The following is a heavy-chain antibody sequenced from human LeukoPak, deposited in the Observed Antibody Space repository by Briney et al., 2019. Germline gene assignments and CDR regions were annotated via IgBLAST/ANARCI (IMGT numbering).Heavy chain of an antibody. D-gene: IGHD3-10*01. V-gene: IGHV3-9*01. Sequence: GGSLRLSCVGSGFTFENYAMTWVRRAPGKGLEWVSGISWNSGSIGYADSVKGRFTISRDNAENSLYLQMNSLRAEDTALYYCAKDSHPGSGSYYKGNFDYWGQGTLVTVSS. CDR1: GFTFENYA. CDR2: ISWNSGSI. J-gene: IGHJ4*02. CDR3: AKDSHPGSGSYYKGNFDY.